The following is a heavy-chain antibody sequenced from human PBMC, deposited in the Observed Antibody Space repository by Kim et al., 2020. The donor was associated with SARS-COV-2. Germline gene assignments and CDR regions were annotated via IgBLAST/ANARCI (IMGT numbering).Heavy chain of an antibody. CDR2: IYSGGST. J-gene: IGHJ6*02. CDR3: ARDTVGASYYYYYGMDV. D-gene: IGHD1-26*01. V-gene: IGHV3-53*01. CDR1: GFTVSSNY. Sequence: GGSLRLSCAASGFTVSSNYMSWVRQAPGKGLEWLSVIYSGGSTYYADSVKGRFTISRDNSKNTLYLQMNSLRAEDTAVYYCARDTVGASYYYYYGMDVWGQGTTVTVSS.